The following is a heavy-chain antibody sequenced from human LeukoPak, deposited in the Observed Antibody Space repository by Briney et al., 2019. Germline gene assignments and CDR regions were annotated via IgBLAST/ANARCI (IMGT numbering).Heavy chain of an antibody. CDR2: IYSGGST. D-gene: IGHD3-10*01. CDR3: ARKYYYGSGSSYYYNYYMDV. CDR1: GFTVSSNY. V-gene: IGHV3-53*05. J-gene: IGHJ6*03. Sequence: GGSLRLSCAASGFTVSSNYMSWVRQAPGKGLEWVSVIYSGGSTYYADSVKGRFTISRDNSKSTLYIQMGSLRAEDMAVYYCARKYYYGSGSSYYYNYYMDVWGKGTTVTISS.